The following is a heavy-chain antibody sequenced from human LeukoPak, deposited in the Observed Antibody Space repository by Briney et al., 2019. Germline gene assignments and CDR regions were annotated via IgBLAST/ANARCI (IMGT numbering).Heavy chain of an antibody. CDR1: GFTFSSYA. Sequence: PGGSLRLSCAASGFTFSSYAMSWVRQAPGKGLEWVSYISSSGSTIYYADSVKGRFTISRDNAKNSLYLQMNSLRAEDTAVYYCASAIAVAGHFDYWGQGTLVTVSS. J-gene: IGHJ4*02. CDR2: ISSSGSTI. CDR3: ASAIAVAGHFDY. V-gene: IGHV3-48*03. D-gene: IGHD6-19*01.